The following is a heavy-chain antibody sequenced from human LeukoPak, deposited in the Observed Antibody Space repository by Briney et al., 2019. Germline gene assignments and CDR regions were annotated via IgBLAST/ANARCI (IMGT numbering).Heavy chain of an antibody. CDR2: IYYSGST. D-gene: IGHD6-6*01. CDR3: ARVPYSSSSVWFDP. Sequence: SSETLSLTCTVSGGSISSGGYYWSWIRQHPGKGLEWIGYIYYSGSTYYNPSLKSRVTISVDTSKNQFSLKLSSVTAADTAVYYCARVPYSSSSVWFDPWGQGTLVTVSS. V-gene: IGHV4-31*03. CDR1: GGSISSGGYY. J-gene: IGHJ5*02.